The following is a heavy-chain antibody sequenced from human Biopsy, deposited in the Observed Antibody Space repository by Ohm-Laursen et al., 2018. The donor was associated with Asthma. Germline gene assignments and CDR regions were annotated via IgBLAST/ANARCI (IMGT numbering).Heavy chain of an antibody. V-gene: IGHV4-39*01. CDR1: GFSFSDYY. J-gene: IGHJ4*02. CDR3: ARHWNWGSFFDY. CDR2: ISYTGNT. Sequence: LRLSCAASGFSFSDYYMTWIRQPPGKGLEWIGSISYTGNTDIPSLRSRVTLSVDTSKNNFSLKLTSVTAADTAVFYCARHWNWGSFFDYWSQGTLVIVSA. D-gene: IGHD7-27*01.